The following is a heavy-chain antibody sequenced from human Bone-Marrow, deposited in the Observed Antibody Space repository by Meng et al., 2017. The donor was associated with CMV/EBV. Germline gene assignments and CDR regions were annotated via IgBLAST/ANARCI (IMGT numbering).Heavy chain of an antibody. CDR1: GGSISSSSYY. J-gene: IGHJ5*02. CDR2: INHSGST. Sequence: SETLSLTCTVSGGSISSSSYYWGWIRQPPGKGLEWIGEINHSGSTNYNPSLKSRVTISVDTSKNQFSLKLSSVTAADTAVYYCAREGIVVASGYHWFDPWGQGTRVTVSS. CDR3: AREGIVVASGYHWFDP. D-gene: IGHD3-22*01. V-gene: IGHV4-39*07.